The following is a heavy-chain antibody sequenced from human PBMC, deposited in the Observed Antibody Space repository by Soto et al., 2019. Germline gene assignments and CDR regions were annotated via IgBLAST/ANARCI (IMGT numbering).Heavy chain of an antibody. CDR3: AKVRYEYLWGSYRSTGNFDS. Sequence: ELRLVESGGGLIQPGKSLRLSCVASGFSVSAKYMTWLRQAPGKGLEWVSVNHGGGNTYYADSGEGRFTISRDDSKNIVHLQMESRRADDPAVYYCAKVRYEYLWGSYRSTGNFDSWGQGALVTVSS. D-gene: IGHD3-16*02. J-gene: IGHJ4*02. V-gene: IGHV3-53*01. CDR1: GFSVSAKY. CDR2: NHGGGNT.